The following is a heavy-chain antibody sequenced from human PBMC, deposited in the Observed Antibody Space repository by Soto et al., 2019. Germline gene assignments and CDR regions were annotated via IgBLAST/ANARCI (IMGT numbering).Heavy chain of an antibody. D-gene: IGHD3-10*01. J-gene: IGHJ4*02. Sequence: GYADSVKGRFTISRDNAKNSLYLQMNSLRAEDTALYHCARVGYYGSGSYYAYWGQGTLVTVSS. CDR3: ARVGYYGSGSYYAY. V-gene: IGHV3-20*01.